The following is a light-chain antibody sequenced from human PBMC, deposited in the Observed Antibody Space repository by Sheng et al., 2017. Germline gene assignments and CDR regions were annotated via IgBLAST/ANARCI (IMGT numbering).Light chain of an antibody. Sequence: EIVMTQSPATLSVSPGERATLPCRASQSVGKNFLAWYQQKPGQAPRLLIYDASRRATGIPDRFSGSGSGTDFTLTISRLEPEDFAVYYCHQYASSPLTFGAGTTVEI. CDR1: QSVGKNF. J-gene: IGKJ4*01. CDR3: HQYASSPLT. V-gene: IGKV3-20*01. CDR2: DAS.